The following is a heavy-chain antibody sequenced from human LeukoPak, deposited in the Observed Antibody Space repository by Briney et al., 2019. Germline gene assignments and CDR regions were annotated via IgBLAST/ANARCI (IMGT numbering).Heavy chain of an antibody. D-gene: IGHD6-13*01. V-gene: IGHV3-23*01. CDR2: ISGNGGST. J-gene: IGHJ4*02. CDR1: GFTFSSYA. Sequence: PGGSLRLSCAASGFTFSSYAMSWVRQAPGKGLEWVSGISGNGGSTYYADSVKGRFTISRDNSKNTLYLQMNSLRAEDTAVYYCAKTRGYSSSWYDYWGQGTLVTVSS. CDR3: AKTRGYSSSWYDY.